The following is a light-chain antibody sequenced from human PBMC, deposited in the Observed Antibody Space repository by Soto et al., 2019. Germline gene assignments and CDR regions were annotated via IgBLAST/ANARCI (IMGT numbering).Light chain of an antibody. CDR1: SSDVGGYNY. V-gene: IGLV2-14*01. J-gene: IGLJ1*01. CDR2: EVS. Sequence: QSALTQPASVSGSPGQSITISCTGTSSDVGGYNYVSWYQQHPGKAPKLMIYEVSNRPSGVSNRFSGSKSGNTASLTISGLRAEDEADYYCSSYTSSSTPYVFGTGTKLTV. CDR3: SSYTSSSTPYV.